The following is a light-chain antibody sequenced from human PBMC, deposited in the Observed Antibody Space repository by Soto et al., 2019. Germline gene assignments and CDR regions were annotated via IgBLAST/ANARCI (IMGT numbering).Light chain of an antibody. CDR1: SSDVGDYKA. CDR3: SSYINTNPRV. CDR2: EVS. V-gene: IGLV2-14*01. J-gene: IGLJ2*01. Sequence: QSALTQPASVSGYLGQSSAVACSETSSDVGDYKAVSWYQHHPGKRPKLVIFEVSNRPSGVSNRFSGSKSGNTASLTISGLQAEDESDYYCSSYINTNPRVFGGGTKLTVL.